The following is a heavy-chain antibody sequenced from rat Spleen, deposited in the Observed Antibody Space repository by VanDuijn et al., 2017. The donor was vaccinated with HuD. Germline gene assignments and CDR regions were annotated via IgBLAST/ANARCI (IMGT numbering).Heavy chain of an antibody. CDR2: ITNAAGNL. CDR3: TTDTFYDGTYYPGGFDY. Sequence: EVKMVESGGGLVQPGRSLKLSCVASGFTFNNYWMTWIRQAPGKGLEWVASITNAAGNLYYPDSVKGRFTISRDTAQNTLYLQMNSLRSEDTATYYCTTDTFYDGTYYPGGFDYWGQGVMVTVSS. V-gene: IGHV5-31*01. D-gene: IGHD1-12*02. J-gene: IGHJ2*01. CDR1: GFTFNNYW.